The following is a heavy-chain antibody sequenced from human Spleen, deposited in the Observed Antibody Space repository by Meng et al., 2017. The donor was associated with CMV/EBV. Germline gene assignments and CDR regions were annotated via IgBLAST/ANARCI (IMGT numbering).Heavy chain of an antibody. CDR1: GYTFTSHY. CDR2: IHPHRGDT. Sequence: ASVKVSCKLSGYTFTSHYFHWVRQAPGQGLEWMGWIHPHRGDTHYAQQLQGRVTLTRDTSINTGHFELTRITSDDTAVYNCARENIGGPDYWGEGTLVTVSS. D-gene: IGHD3-10*01. J-gene: IGHJ4*02. CDR3: ARENIGGPDY. V-gene: IGHV1-2*02.